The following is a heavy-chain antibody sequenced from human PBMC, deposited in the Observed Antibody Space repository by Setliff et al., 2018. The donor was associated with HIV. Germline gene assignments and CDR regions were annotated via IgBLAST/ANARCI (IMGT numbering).Heavy chain of an antibody. D-gene: IGHD7-27*01. Sequence: GGSLRLSCAASGFTFSSYGMHWVRQAPGKGREWVAVIWYDGSEKHYVDSVKGRFTISRDNAENSLYLQMNSLRAEDTAMYYCRTADLSKEDYWGQGTLVTVSS. CDR2: IWYDGSEK. CDR1: GFTFSSYG. V-gene: IGHV3-33*03. CDR3: RTADLSKEDY. J-gene: IGHJ4*02.